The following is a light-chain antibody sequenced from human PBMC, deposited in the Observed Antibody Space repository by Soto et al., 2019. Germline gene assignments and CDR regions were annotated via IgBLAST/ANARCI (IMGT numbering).Light chain of an antibody. J-gene: IGKJ1*01. Sequence: DIQVTQSPSTLSASIGDRVTITCRASQSISRLLAWYQQKPGKAPKLLISKASTLETGVPSRFSGSGFGTEFSLTITSLQPDDFATYYCQQYNNFPGAFGHGTKVEIK. CDR2: KAS. CDR3: QQYNNFPGA. V-gene: IGKV1-5*03. CDR1: QSISRL.